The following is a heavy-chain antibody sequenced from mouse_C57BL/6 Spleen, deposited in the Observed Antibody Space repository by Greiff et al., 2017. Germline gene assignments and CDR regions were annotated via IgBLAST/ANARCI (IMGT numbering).Heavy chain of an antibody. CDR2: IYPGGGYT. J-gene: IGHJ2*01. CDR3: ARSDAGYFDY. CDR1: GYTFTNYW. Sequence: VKLQQSGAELVRPGTSVKMSCKASGYTFTNYWIGWAKQRPGHGLEWIGDIYPGGGYTNYNEKFKGKATLTADKSSSTAYMQFSSLTSEDSAIYYCARSDAGYFDYWGQGTTLTVSS. V-gene: IGHV1-63*01.